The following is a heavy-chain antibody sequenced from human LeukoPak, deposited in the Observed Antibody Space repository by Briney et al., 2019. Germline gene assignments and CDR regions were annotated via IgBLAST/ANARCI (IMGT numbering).Heavy chain of an antibody. D-gene: IGHD3-3*01. J-gene: IGHJ4*02. Sequence: GSLRLSCAASGFTFSSYAMSWVRQAPGKGLAWVSAISGSGGSTYYADSVKGRFTISRDNSKNTLYLQMNSLRAEDTAVYYCAKYLYDFWSGSYYWGQGTLVTVSS. CDR3: AKYLYDFWSGSYY. V-gene: IGHV3-23*01. CDR2: ISGSGGST. CDR1: GFTFSSYA.